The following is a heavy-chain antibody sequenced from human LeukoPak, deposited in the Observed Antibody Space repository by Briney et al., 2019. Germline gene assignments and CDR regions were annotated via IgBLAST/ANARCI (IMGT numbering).Heavy chain of an antibody. J-gene: IGHJ4*02. D-gene: IGHD5-18*01. Sequence: ASVKVSCKASGGTFSSYAISWVRQAPGQGLEWMGRINPNSGGTNYAEKFQGRVTVSRDTSISTAYMELSRLRSDDTAVYYCARGGGYSYGLWGQGTLVTVSS. CDR3: ARGGGYSYGL. V-gene: IGHV1-2*06. CDR2: INPNSGGT. CDR1: GGTFSSYA.